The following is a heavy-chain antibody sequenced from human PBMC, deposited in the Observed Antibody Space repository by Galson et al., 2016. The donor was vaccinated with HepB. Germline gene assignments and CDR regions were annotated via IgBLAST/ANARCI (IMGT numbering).Heavy chain of an antibody. CDR1: GFSLRTNGMC. J-gene: IGHJ3*02. V-gene: IGHV2-70*11. Sequence: PALVKPTQTLTLTCTFSGFSLRTNGMCVSWIRQPPGKALEWLARIDWDNNEYRSPSLRTRLTISKDTSKNQVVLTMTNLDPEDTATYYCARTPRYCRGDGVDGFDSWGQGTMVTVSS. D-gene: IGHD2-21*01. CDR3: ARTPRYCRGDGVDGFDS. CDR2: IDWDNNE.